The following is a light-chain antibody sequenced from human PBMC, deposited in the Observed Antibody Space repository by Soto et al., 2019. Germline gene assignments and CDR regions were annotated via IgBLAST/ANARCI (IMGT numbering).Light chain of an antibody. CDR3: QQSYSSVRT. CDR1: QSISSY. J-gene: IGKJ1*01. Sequence: IQMTQSPSSLSASVGGRVTITCRASQSISSYLNWYQQKPGKAPKLLIYAASSLQSGVPSRFSGSGSGTDFTLTISSLQPEDFATYYCQQSYSSVRTFGQGTKVDIK. CDR2: AAS. V-gene: IGKV1-39*01.